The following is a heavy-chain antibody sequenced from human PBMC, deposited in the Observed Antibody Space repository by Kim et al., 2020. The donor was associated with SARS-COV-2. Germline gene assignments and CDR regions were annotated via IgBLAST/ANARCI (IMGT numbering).Heavy chain of an antibody. CDR2: VGRT. J-gene: IGHJ4*02. V-gene: IGHV3-53*01. D-gene: IGHD4-17*01. Sequence: VGRTSYTEPVKGRVTISGDNSKNTLYLQMNSLRAGDTAVYYCARDYGDWGWGQGTLVTVSS. CDR3: ARDYGDWG.